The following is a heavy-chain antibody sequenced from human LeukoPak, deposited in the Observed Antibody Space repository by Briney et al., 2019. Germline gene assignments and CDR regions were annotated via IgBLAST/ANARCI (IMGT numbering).Heavy chain of an antibody. D-gene: IGHD3-16*01. J-gene: IGHJ5*02. CDR1: GGSISSYY. CDR3: ARSSRLAPGILRFDP. Sequence: PSETLSLTCTVSGGSISSYYWSWIRQPPGKGLEWIGYIYYSGSTNYNPFLKSRVTISVDTSKNQFSLKLSSVTAADTAVYYCARSSRLAPGILRFDPWGQGTLVTVSS. CDR2: IYYSGST. V-gene: IGHV4-59*01.